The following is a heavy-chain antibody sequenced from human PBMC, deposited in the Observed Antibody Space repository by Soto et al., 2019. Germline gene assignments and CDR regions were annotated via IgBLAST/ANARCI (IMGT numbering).Heavy chain of an antibody. D-gene: IGHD2-21*02. CDR2: IYSGGST. CDR3: ARDVRVTAGYYYYDMDV. CDR1: GFTVRSNY. J-gene: IGHJ6*02. V-gene: IGHV3-53*01. Sequence: GSLRLSCAAXGFTVRSNYMSWVRQAPGKGLEWVSVIYSGGSTYYADSVKGRFTISRDNSKNTVYLQMNSLRAEDTAVYYCARDVRVTAGYYYYDMDVWGQGTTVTVSS.